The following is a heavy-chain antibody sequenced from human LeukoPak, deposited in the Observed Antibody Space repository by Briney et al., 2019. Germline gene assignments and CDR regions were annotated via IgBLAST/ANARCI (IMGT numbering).Heavy chain of an antibody. Sequence: PGGSLRLSCAASGFTFSTYAMHWVRQAPGKGLEYVSAISSSGGSTFYANSVKGRFTISRDNAKNSLYLQMNSLRAEDTAVYYCAGSWSPYDAFDIWGQGTMVTVSS. J-gene: IGHJ3*02. CDR2: ISSSGGST. D-gene: IGHD6-13*01. CDR1: GFTFSTYA. CDR3: AGSWSPYDAFDI. V-gene: IGHV3-64*01.